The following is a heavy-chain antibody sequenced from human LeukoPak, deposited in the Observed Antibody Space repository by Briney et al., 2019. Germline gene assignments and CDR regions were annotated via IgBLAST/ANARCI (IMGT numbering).Heavy chain of an antibody. CDR1: GYIFTGYY. D-gene: IGHD2-8*01. J-gene: IGHJ6*02. CDR3: ARTPDIVLMVYAIDDYYYGMDV. V-gene: IGHV1-2*02. Sequence: ASVKVSCKASGYIFTGYYMHWVRQAPGQGLEWMGWINPNSGGTNYAQKFQGRVTMTRDTSISTAYMELSRLRSDDTAVYYCARTPDIVLMVYAIDDYYYGMDVWGQGTTVTVSS. CDR2: INPNSGGT.